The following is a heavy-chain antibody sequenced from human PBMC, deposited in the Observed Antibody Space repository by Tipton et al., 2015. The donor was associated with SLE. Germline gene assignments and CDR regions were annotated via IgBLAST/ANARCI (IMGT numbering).Heavy chain of an antibody. CDR1: GGSISISSYY. CDR3: ARWNFVTMTGGFDI. D-gene: IGHD1-7*01. V-gene: IGHV4-39*07. Sequence: TLSLTCTVSGGSISISSYYWAWIRQPPGKGLECIGNINYSGTTSYNPSLKGRVTMSVDTSQNQFSLILRSVTAADTAIYYCARWNFVTMTGGFDIWGQGTLFTDSS. J-gene: IGHJ3*02. CDR2: INYSGTT.